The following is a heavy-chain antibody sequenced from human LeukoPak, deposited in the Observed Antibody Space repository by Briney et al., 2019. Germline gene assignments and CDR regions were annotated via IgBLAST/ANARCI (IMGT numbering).Heavy chain of an antibody. J-gene: IGHJ5*02. Sequence: TSETLSLTCVVYGGSFSDYYWNWIRQPPGKGLEWIGEINDSGSTNYSPSLKSRVTILVDTSKNQFSLKLSSVTAADTAVYYCARRRKDLNWFDPWGQGTLVTVSS. V-gene: IGHV4-34*01. CDR1: GGSFSDYY. CDR2: INDSGST. CDR3: ARRRKDLNWFDP.